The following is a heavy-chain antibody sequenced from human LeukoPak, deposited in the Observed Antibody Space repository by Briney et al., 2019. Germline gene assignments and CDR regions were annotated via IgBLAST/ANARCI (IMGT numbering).Heavy chain of an antibody. Sequence: GGSLRLSCAASGFPFSDYYMTWIRQVPGKGLEWVSYISTSSGFTKYADSVKGRFTISRDNAKNSLYLQMNSLRAEDTAVYYCARWRSEGALGYWGQGTLVTVSS. CDR1: GFPFSDYY. D-gene: IGHD3-16*01. J-gene: IGHJ4*02. CDR2: ISTSSGFT. CDR3: ARWRSEGALGY. V-gene: IGHV3-11*06.